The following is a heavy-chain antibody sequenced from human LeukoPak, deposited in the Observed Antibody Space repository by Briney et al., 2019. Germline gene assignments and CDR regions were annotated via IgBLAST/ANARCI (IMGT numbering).Heavy chain of an antibody. V-gene: IGHV4-34*01. CDR2: INHSGST. J-gene: IGHJ4*02. D-gene: IGHD2-21*02. Sequence: PSETLSLTCAVYGGSFSGYYWSWIRQPPGEGLEWIGEINHSGSTNYNPSLKSRVTISVDTSKNQFSLKLSSVTAADTAVYYCARVVVVTARYFDYWGQGTLVTVSS. CDR3: ARVVVVTARYFDY. CDR1: GGSFSGYY.